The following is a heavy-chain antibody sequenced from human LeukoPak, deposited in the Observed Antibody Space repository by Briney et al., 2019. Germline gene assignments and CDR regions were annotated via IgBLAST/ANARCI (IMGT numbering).Heavy chain of an antibody. D-gene: IGHD1-26*01. V-gene: IGHV1-69*05. J-gene: IGHJ5*02. CDR3: ARDRPGDGSYCWFDP. Sequence: GASVKVSCKASGGTFSSYAISWVRQAPGQGLEWMGGIIPIFGTANYAQKFQGRVTMTRDTSTSTVYMELSSLRSEDTAVYYCARDRPGDGSYCWFDPWGQGTLVTVSS. CDR2: IIPIFGTA. CDR1: GGTFSSYA.